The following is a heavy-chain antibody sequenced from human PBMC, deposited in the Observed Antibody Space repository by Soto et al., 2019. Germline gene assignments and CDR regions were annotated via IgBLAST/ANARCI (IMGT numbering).Heavy chain of an antibody. D-gene: IGHD3-22*01. CDR1: GFTFSSYG. J-gene: IGHJ5*02. CDR2: IWYDGSNK. CDR3: ARDSSHYYDA. Sequence: GGSLRLSCAASGFTFSSYGMHWVRQAPGKGLERVAVIWYDGSNKYYADSVKGRFTISRDNSKNTLYLQMNSLRDDDTAVYYCARDSSHYYDAWGQGTLVTVSS. V-gene: IGHV3-33*01.